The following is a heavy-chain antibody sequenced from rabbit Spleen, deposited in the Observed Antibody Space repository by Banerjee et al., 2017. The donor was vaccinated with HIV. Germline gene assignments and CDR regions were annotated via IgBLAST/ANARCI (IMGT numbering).Heavy chain of an antibody. CDR1: GFSFSNSYW. D-gene: IGHD4-2*01. Sequence: QEQLEESGGDLVKPEGSLTLTCTASGFSFSNSYWICWVRQAPGKGLEWIGCIYSGDGTTYYASWVNGRFTISKTSSTTVTLQMTSLTAADTATYFCAREYYAGAANYGYYGMDLWGPGTLVTVS. V-gene: IGHV1S45*01. CDR3: AREYYAGAANYGYYGMDL. J-gene: IGHJ6*01. CDR2: IYSGDGTT.